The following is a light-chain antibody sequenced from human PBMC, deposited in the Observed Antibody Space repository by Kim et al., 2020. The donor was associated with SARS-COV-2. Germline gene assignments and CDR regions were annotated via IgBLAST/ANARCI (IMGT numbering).Light chain of an antibody. CDR1: NIGSKS. J-gene: IGLJ2*01. V-gene: IGLV3-21*04. CDR2: YDN. CDR3: QVWDSNSDHVI. Sequence: APGKTARITCGGTNIGSKSVHWYQLKPGQAPILVIYYDNDRPSGIPERFSGSNSGNTATLTISRVEAGDEAAYYCQVWDSNSDHVIFGGGTQLTVL.